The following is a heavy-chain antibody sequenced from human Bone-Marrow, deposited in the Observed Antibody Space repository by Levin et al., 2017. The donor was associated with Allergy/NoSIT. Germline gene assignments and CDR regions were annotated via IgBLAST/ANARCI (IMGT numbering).Heavy chain of an antibody. Sequence: GGSLRLSCAASGFTFSSYSMNWVRQAPGKGLEWVSYISSSSSTIYYADSVKGRFTISRDNAKNSLYLQMNSLRDEDTAVYYCARNRGATPSYYGMDVWGQGTTVTVSS. CDR1: GFTFSSYS. D-gene: IGHD1-26*01. CDR3: ARNRGATPSYYGMDV. CDR2: ISSSSSTI. V-gene: IGHV3-48*02. J-gene: IGHJ6*02.